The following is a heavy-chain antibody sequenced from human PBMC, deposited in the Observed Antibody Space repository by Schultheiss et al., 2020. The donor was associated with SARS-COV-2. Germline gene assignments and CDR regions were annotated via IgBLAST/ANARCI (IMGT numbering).Heavy chain of an antibody. V-gene: IGHV3-30*03. CDR2: ISNDGSNT. CDR1: GFTLNKDA. Sequence: GGSLRLSCAGSGFTLNKDAMSWVRQAPGKGLEWVATISNDGSNTYFADSVRGRFTISRDNSKNTQHLQMNSLRAEDTAVYYCAHGWGGAGDHWGQGALVTVSS. D-gene: IGHD3-16*01. CDR3: AHGWGGAGDH. J-gene: IGHJ4*02.